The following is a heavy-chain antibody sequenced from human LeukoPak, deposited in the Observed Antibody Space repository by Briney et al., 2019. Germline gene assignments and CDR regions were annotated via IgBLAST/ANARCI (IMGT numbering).Heavy chain of an antibody. CDR1: GGSISSANYY. D-gene: IGHD6-13*01. CDR3: AGTAAAGLTYYYYYYYMDV. CDR2: VYYSGST. Sequence: SETLSLTCTVSGGSISSANYYWAWIRQPPGKGLEWIGDVYYSGSTYYNPSLKSRVTILVDTSKNQFSLKVTSVTAADTAVYYCAGTAAAGLTYYYYYYYMDVWGKGTTVTISS. J-gene: IGHJ6*03. V-gene: IGHV4-39*07.